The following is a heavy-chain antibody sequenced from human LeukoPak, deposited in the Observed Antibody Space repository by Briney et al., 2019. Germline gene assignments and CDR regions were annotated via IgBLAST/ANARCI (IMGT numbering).Heavy chain of an antibody. J-gene: IGHJ4*02. CDR2: INQIGVT. Sequence: PSETLSLTCAAYGGSFSGFYWSWIRQSPGKWLEWIGEINQIGVTNYSPSLKSRVTISADTSKNQFSLKVNSVTAADTAVYYCARGGTFGEPSSRSWGQGTLVTVSS. D-gene: IGHD3-10*01. CDR1: GGSFSGFY. V-gene: IGHV4-34*01. CDR3: ARGGTFGEPSSRS.